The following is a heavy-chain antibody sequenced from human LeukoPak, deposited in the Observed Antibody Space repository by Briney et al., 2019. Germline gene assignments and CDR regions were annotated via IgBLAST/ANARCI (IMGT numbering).Heavy chain of an antibody. V-gene: IGHV4-39*07. CDR2: IYYSGST. Sequence: SETLSLTCTVSGGSNSSSSYYWGWIRQPPGKGLEWIGSIYYSGSTYYNPSLKSRVTISVDRSKNQFSLKLSSVTAADTAVYYCARESEEGIAAAGMGGGIDYWGQGTLVTVSS. CDR1: GGSNSSSSYY. J-gene: IGHJ4*02. CDR3: ARESEEGIAAAGMGGGIDY. D-gene: IGHD6-13*01.